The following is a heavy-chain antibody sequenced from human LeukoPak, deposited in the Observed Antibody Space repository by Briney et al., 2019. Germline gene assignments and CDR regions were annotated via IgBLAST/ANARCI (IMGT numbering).Heavy chain of an antibody. V-gene: IGHV3-23*01. Sequence: PGGSLRLSCAASGFTFSSYAMSWVRQAPGKGLEWVSTSGSDGSTYYADSVKGRITISRDNSKNTLYLQMNSLRAEDTALYFCARDQQQMALYYYYGMDVWGQGTTVTVSS. J-gene: IGHJ6*02. CDR3: ARDQQQMALYYYYGMDV. CDR1: GFTFSSYA. D-gene: IGHD5-24*01. CDR2: TSGSDGST.